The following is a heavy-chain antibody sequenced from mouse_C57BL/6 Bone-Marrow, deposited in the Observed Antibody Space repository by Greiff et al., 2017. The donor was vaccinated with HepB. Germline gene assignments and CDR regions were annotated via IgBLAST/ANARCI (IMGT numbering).Heavy chain of an antibody. J-gene: IGHJ2*01. V-gene: IGHV14-2*01. CDR1: GFNIKDYY. CDR2: IDPEDGAT. CDR3: ASYDSNSYYVDY. D-gene: IGHD2-5*01. Sequence: VQLQQSGAELVKPGASVKLSCTASGFNIKDYYMHWVKQRTEQGLEWIGRIDPEDGATKYAPKFQGKATITADTSSNTAYLQLSSLTSEDTAVYYYASYDSNSYYVDYWGQGTTLTVSS.